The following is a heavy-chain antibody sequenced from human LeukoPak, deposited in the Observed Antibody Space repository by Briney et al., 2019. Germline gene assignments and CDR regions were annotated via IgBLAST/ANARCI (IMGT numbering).Heavy chain of an antibody. CDR2: IKQDGSEK. D-gene: IGHD6-25*01. J-gene: IGHJ5*02. CDR1: GFTFNSYW. V-gene: IGHV3-7*01. Sequence: PGGSLRLSCAASGFTFNSYWMSWVRQAPGKGLEWVANIKQDGSEKYYVDSVKGRFTISRDNAKNSLYLQMKSLRAEDTAVYYCAAFLSAAWGQGTLVTVSS. CDR3: AAFLSAA.